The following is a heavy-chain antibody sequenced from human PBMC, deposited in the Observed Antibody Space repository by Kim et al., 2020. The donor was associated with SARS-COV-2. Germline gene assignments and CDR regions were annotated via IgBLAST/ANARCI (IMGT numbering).Heavy chain of an antibody. V-gene: IGHV1-3*01. D-gene: IGHD2-2*01. CDR2: INAGTANT. J-gene: IGHJ4*02. Sequence: ASVKVSCKASGYTFTSFAIHWVRQAPGQGLEWMGWINAGTANTKYSQKFQGRVTITRDTSASTAYMELSSLRSEDTAVYYCARDHRYCSSTRCYGEAIDYWGQGTLATVSS. CDR3: ARDHRYCSSTRCYGEAIDY. CDR1: GYTFTSFA.